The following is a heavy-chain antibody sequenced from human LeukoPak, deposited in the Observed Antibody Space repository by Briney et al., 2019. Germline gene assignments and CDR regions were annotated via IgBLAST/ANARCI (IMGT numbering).Heavy chain of an antibody. CDR2: ISHSGST. CDR1: GGSFSGYY. V-gene: IGHV4-34*01. CDR3: ARVARQRYYYYGMDV. Sequence: NSSETLSLTCAVYGGSFSGYYWSWIRQPPGKGLEWIGEISHSGSTNYNPSLKSRVTISVDTSKNQFSLKLSSVTAADTAVYYCARVARQRYYYYGMDVWGQGTTVTVSS. D-gene: IGHD6-25*01. J-gene: IGHJ6*02.